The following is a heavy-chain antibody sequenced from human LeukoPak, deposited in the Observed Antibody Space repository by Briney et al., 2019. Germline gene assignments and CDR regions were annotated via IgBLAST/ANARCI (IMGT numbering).Heavy chain of an antibody. CDR1: GDSIRGFY. D-gene: IGHD3-10*01. CDR3: ARGMWGVDY. V-gene: IGHV4-59*01. J-gene: IGHJ4*02. Sequence: SETLSLTCNVSGDSIRGFYWAWIRQPPGKGLGWIGYFDNSGGSNYNPALESRVIISVDTSKNQFSLKLRSLTAADTAVYYCARGMWGVDYWGQGTLVTVSS. CDR2: FDNSGGS.